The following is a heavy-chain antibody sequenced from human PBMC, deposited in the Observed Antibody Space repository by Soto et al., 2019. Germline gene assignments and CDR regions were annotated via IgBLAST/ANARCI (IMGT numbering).Heavy chain of an antibody. J-gene: IGHJ6*02. CDR1: GRSFSGYY. CDR3: ARLRGRPSGPRYYYYYGVDV. CDR2: INHSGST. Sequence: SETLSLTCAVYGRSFSGYYWSWIRQPPGKGLEWIGEINHSGSTNYNPSLKSRVTISVDTSKNQFSLKLSSVTAADTAVYYCARLRGRPSGPRYYYYYGVDVWGQGTTVTVSS. D-gene: IGHD3-10*01. V-gene: IGHV4-34*01.